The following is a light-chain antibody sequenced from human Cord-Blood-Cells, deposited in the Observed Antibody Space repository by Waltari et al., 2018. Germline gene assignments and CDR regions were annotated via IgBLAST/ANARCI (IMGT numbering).Light chain of an antibody. CDR1: KGISSW. J-gene: IGKJ4*01. CDR2: AAS. CDR3: QQANSFT. Sequence: DIQITQSPSSVSASVGDRVTITCRASKGISSWLAWYQQKPGKAPNLLIYAASSLQSGVPSRFSGSGSGTDFTLTISSLQPEDFATYYCQQANSFTFGGGTKVEIK. V-gene: IGKV1D-12*01.